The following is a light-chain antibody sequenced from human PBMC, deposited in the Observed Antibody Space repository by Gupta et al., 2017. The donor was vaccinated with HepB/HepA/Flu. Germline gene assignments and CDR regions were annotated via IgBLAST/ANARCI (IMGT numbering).Light chain of an antibody. CDR1: QSVLYSSNNKNY. CDR2: WAS. V-gene: IGKV4-1*01. Sequence: DIVMTQSPDSLAVSLGERATINCKTSQSVLYSSNNKNYLAWYQQKPGQPPKLLIYWASTREPGVPDRFSGSGSGTDFTLTISALQAEDVAVYYCQHYDSSPRTFGQGTKLEIK. J-gene: IGKJ2*02. CDR3: QHYDSSPRT.